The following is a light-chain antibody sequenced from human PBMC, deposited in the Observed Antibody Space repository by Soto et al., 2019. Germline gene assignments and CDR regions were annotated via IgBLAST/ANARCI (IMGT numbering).Light chain of an antibody. CDR1: QTISSN. V-gene: IGKV3-15*01. J-gene: IGKJ2*01. Sequence: EIVMTQSPATLSVSPGDRATLSCRASQTISSNLAWYQQKPGQAPKVLIYGASTRATGIPARFSGSGSGTEFTLTISSPQSEDFAVYFCQQYHKWPPITFGQGTKVDIK. CDR3: QQYHKWPPIT. CDR2: GAS.